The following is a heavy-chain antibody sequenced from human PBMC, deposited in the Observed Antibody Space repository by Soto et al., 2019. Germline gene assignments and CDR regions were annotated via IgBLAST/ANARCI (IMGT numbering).Heavy chain of an antibody. Sequence: VQLVASGGGVVQPGRSLRLSCAASGFTFSSYAMHWVRQAPGKGLEWVAIISYDGTNKYYADSVKGRFTISRDNSKNTRYLQMDSLRAAATAIYYCARCGEPTTLLYLPLDYWGQGTPVTVSS. CDR1: GFTFSSYA. J-gene: IGHJ4*02. V-gene: IGHV3-30-3*01. CDR3: ARCGEPTTLLYLPLDY. CDR2: ISYDGTNK. D-gene: IGHD1-26*01.